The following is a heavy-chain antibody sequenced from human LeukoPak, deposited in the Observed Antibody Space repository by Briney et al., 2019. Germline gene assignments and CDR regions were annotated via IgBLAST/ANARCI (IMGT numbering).Heavy chain of an antibody. CDR1: GYTFSNND. Sequence: ASVKVSCKASGYTFSNNDINWVRQAPGQGLEWMGWINTNTGNPTYAQGFTGRFVFSLDTSVSTAYLQISSLKAEDTAVYYCARDPTQTYDSSGSVFDYWGQGTLVTVSS. J-gene: IGHJ4*02. CDR3: ARDPTQTYDSSGSVFDY. V-gene: IGHV7-4-1*02. CDR2: INTNTGNP. D-gene: IGHD3-22*01.